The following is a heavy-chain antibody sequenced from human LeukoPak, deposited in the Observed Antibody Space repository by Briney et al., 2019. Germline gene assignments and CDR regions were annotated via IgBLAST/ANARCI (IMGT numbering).Heavy chain of an antibody. CDR2: INPNTGGT. Sequence: ASVKVSCKASGYTFTDYYIHWVRQAPGQGLEWMGWINPNTGGTNYAQNFQGRVTMTRDTPISTAYMELSRRRSDGTAVYYCARAPYTSSWYEFDQWGQGTTVAVSS. CDR1: GYTFTDYY. D-gene: IGHD6-13*01. J-gene: IGHJ4*02. CDR3: ARAPYTSSWYEFDQ. V-gene: IGHV1-2*02.